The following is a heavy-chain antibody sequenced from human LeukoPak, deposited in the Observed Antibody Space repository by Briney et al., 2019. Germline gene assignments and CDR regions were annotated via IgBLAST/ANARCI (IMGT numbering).Heavy chain of an antibody. D-gene: IGHD6-13*01. Sequence: GASVKVSCKASGYTFTSYDINWVRQATGQGLEWMGWMNPNSGNTGYAQKFQGRVTMTRNTSISTAYMELSSLRSEDTAVYYCARGTPWSSLYSSSWRPMNWDYYYYGMDVWGQGTTVTVSS. J-gene: IGHJ6*02. CDR2: MNPNSGNT. V-gene: IGHV1-8*01. CDR1: GYTFTSYD. CDR3: ARGTPWSSLYSSSWRPMNWDYYYYGMDV.